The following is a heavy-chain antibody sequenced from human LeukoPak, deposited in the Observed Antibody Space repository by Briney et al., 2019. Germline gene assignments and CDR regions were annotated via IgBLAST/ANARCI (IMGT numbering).Heavy chain of an antibody. V-gene: IGHV4-39*07. J-gene: IGHJ4*02. CDR1: GGSISSYY. CDR3: ARGGGMVAGPFDY. CDR2: IYYGGGT. D-gene: IGHD6-19*01. Sequence: SETLSLTCTVSGGSISSYYWGWICQPPGKGLEWIANIYYGGGTYYTPSLQSRVTVSVDTSKNQFSLKLTSVTATDTAVYYCARGGGMVAGPFDYWGQGALVTVSS.